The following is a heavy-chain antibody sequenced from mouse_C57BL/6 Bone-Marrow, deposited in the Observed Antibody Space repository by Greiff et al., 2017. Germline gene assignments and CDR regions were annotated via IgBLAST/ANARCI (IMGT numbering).Heavy chain of an antibody. CDR3: ARRGFYGSSHYAMDY. CDR1: GYSITSGYY. J-gene: IGHJ4*01. Sequence: EVHLVESGPGLVKPSQSLSLTCSVTGYSITSGYYWNWIRQFPGNKLEWMGYISYDGSNNYNPSLKNRISITLDTSKNQFLLKLNSVTTEDTATYYCARRGFYGSSHYAMDYWGQGTSVTVSS. D-gene: IGHD1-1*01. V-gene: IGHV3-6*01. CDR2: ISYDGSN.